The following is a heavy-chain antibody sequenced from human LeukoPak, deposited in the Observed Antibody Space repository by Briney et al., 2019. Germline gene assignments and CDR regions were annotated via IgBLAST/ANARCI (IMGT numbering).Heavy chain of an antibody. CDR2: LRDSGAST. CDR3: AREGFCSSTSCAPVAFDI. CDR1: GFTLSNYA. D-gene: IGHD2-2*01. V-gene: IGHV3-23*01. Sequence: GGSLRLSCAASGFTLSNYAMSWVRQAPGKGLEWVSALRDSGASTYYADSVKGRFTVSRDSSKNTLNLQMNSLRAEDTAVYYCAREGFCSSTSCAPVAFDIWGQGTMVTASS. J-gene: IGHJ3*02.